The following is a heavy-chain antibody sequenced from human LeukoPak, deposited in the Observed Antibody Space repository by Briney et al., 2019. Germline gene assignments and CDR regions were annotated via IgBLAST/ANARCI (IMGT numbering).Heavy chain of an antibody. Sequence: ASVKVSCKASGYTFTGYYIHWVRQAPGQGLEWMGWINPNSGSTNYAQKFQGRVTMTRDTSISTAYMELSRLRSDDTAVYYCARDRAMVLWFGELSTPDAFDIWGQGTMVTVSS. V-gene: IGHV1-2*02. J-gene: IGHJ3*02. D-gene: IGHD3-10*01. CDR1: GYTFTGYY. CDR2: INPNSGST. CDR3: ARDRAMVLWFGELSTPDAFDI.